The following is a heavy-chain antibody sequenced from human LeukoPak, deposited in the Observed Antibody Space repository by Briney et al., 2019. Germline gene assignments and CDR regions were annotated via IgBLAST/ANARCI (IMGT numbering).Heavy chain of an antibody. J-gene: IGHJ4*02. CDR3: ARGVGSGWYGSFDY. CDR1: GDSVSSNSAA. D-gene: IGHD6-19*01. Sequence: SQTLSLTCAISGDSVSSNSAAWNWIRQSPSRGLEWLGRTYYRSKWYNDYAVSVQSRITINPDTSKNQFSLQLNSVTPEDTAVYYCARGVGSGWYGSFDYWGQGTLVTVSS. V-gene: IGHV6-1*01. CDR2: TYYRSKWYN.